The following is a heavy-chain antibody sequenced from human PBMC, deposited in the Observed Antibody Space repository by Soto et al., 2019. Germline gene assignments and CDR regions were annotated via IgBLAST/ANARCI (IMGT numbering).Heavy chain of an antibody. J-gene: IGHJ4*02. CDR1: GFVFSSYG. Sequence: QVQLVESGGGVVQPGRSLRLSCAASGFVFSSYGIHWVRQAPGKGLEWVAGISYDGRNRYYTDSVKGRFTISRDNPMNTLYLQMNSLRAEDTAVCYCAKDTYYYDSSGYYVFDYWGQGTLVTVSS. CDR2: ISYDGRNR. CDR3: AKDTYYYDSSGYYVFDY. D-gene: IGHD3-22*01. V-gene: IGHV3-30*18.